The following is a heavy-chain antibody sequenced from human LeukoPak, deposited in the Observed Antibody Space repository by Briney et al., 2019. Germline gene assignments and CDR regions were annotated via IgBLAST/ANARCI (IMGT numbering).Heavy chain of an antibody. V-gene: IGHV3-21*04. Sequence: PGGSLRLSCAASGFTFSSYSMNWVRQAPGKGLEWVSSISSSSSYIYYADSVKGRFTISRDNSKNTLYLQMNSLRAEDTAVYYCAKRSSSHFDYWGQGTLVTVSS. CDR3: AKRSSSHFDY. CDR1: GFTFSSYS. D-gene: IGHD6-13*01. J-gene: IGHJ4*02. CDR2: ISSSSSYI.